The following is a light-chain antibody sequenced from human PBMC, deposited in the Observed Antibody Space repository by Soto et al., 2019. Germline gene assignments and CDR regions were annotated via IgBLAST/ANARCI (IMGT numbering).Light chain of an antibody. CDR1: QSLDSW. CDR3: QQYHSFST. CDR2: KTS. Sequence: DIQMTQSPSTLSASVEDRVTITCRASQSLDSWLAWYQQKPGKPPKLLIYKTSILEFGVPSRFSGSGSGTLFTLTISSLQPDDFATYYCQQYHSFSTFGQGTKVVIK. V-gene: IGKV1-5*03. J-gene: IGKJ1*01.